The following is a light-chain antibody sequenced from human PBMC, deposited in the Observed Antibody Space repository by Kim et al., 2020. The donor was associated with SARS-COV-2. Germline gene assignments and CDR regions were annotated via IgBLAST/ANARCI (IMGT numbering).Light chain of an antibody. CDR2: GKN. CDR1: SLRSYY. CDR3: NSRDSNDNVV. J-gene: IGLJ2*01. V-gene: IGLV3-19*01. Sequence: VALGQTVRITCQGDSLRSYYATWYKQKPRQAPILVIYGKNNRPSGIPDRFSGSSSGNTASLTITGTQAGDEADYYCNSRDSNDNVVFGGGTQLTVL.